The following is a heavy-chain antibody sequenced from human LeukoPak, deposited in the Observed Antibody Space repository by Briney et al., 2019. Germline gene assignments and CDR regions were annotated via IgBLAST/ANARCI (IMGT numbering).Heavy chain of an antibody. CDR2: MYYSGST. D-gene: IGHD3-22*01. CDR3: ARPYYYDSRIDP. V-gene: IGHV4-30-4*01. CDR1: GGSISSGDYY. Sequence: SSQTLSLTCTVSGGSISSGDYYWSWIRQPPGKGLEWIAYMYYSGSTYYNPSLKSRVTMSADTSKNQLSLKLSSVTAADTAVYYCARPYYYDSRIDPWGHGTLVTVSP. J-gene: IGHJ5*02.